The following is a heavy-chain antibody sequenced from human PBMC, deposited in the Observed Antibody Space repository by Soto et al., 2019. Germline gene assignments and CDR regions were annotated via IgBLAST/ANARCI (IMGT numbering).Heavy chain of an antibody. V-gene: IGHV3-23*01. CDR3: AAPDPYGSGSYLDYYYYGMDV. J-gene: IGHJ6*02. Sequence: GGSLRLSCAASGFTFSSYAMSWVRQAPGKGLEWVSAISGSGGSTYYADSVKGRFTISRDNSKNTLYLQMNSLRAEDTAVYYCAAPDPYGSGSYLDYYYYGMDVWGQGPTGTVSS. D-gene: IGHD3-10*01. CDR2: ISGSGGST. CDR1: GFTFSSYA.